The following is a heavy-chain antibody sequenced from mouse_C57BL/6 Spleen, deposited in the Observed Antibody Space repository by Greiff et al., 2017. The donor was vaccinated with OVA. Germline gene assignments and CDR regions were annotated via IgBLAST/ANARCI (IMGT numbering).Heavy chain of an antibody. CDR1: GFTFSSYA. CDR3: ARDGRVTTRAWFAY. CDR2: ISDGGSYT. D-gene: IGHD2-2*01. Sequence: EVQLVESGGGLVKPGGSLKLSCAASGFTFSSYAMSWVRQTPEKRLEWVATISDGGSYTYYPDNVKGRFTISRDNAKNNLYLQMSHLKSEDTAMYYCARDGRVTTRAWFAYWGQGTLVTVSA. V-gene: IGHV5-4*01. J-gene: IGHJ3*01.